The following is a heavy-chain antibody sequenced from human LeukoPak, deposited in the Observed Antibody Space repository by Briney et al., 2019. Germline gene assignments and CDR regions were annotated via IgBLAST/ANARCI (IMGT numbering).Heavy chain of an antibody. V-gene: IGHV1-2*02. D-gene: IGHD3-10*01. CDR3: ARSPYDSGSYVSAP. CDR1: GSFTGEY. J-gene: IGHJ5*02. Sequence: ASVRVSCKASGSFTGEYVHWVRQAPGQGLEWLGWINPDTGGTNFAQKFQGRVTMAGDTSISTAYMELSRLTSDDTAVYYCARSPYDSGSYVSAPWGQGTQVTASS. CDR2: INPDTGGT.